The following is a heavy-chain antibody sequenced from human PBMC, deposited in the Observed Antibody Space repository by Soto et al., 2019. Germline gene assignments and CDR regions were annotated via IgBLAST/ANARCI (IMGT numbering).Heavy chain of an antibody. D-gene: IGHD3-10*01. V-gene: IGHV3-21*01. CDR2: ISSSSSYI. J-gene: IGHJ4*02. CDR1: GFTFSSYS. CDR3: ARDLYYGSGSYKYYFDY. Sequence: GGSLRLSCAASGFTFSSYSMNWVRQAPGKGLEWVSSISSSSSYIYYADSVKGRFTISRDNAKNSLYLQMNSLRAEDTAVYYCARDLYYGSGSYKYYFDYWGQGTLVTVSS.